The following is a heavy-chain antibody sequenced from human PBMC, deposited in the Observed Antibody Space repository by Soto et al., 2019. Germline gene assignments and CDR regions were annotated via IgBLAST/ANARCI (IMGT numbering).Heavy chain of an antibody. V-gene: IGHV3-21*01. D-gene: IGHD2-21*01. CDR3: ARRTLWYYFDY. CDR2: ISSSSSYI. Sequence: GSLRLSGAASGXTFSSYRMNWVRQAPGKGLEWVSSISSSSSYIYYADSVKGRFTISRYNAKNSLYLQMNSLRAADTAVYYCARRTLWYYFDYWGQGTLVTVS. J-gene: IGHJ4*02. CDR1: GXTFSSYR.